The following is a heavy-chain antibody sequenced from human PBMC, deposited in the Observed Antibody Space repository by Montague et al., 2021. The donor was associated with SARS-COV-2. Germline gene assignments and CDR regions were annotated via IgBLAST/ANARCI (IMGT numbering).Heavy chain of an antibody. Sequence: SETLSLTCAVYGGSFSDFYWSWIRQPPGKGLEWIGEINHSGSSYYNPSLKSRVTISVDTSKNQFSLKLSSVTAADTAVYYCASRNRGNRGAFDIWGQGTMVTASS. J-gene: IGHJ3*02. D-gene: IGHD3-10*01. CDR1: GGSFSDFY. V-gene: IGHV4-34*01. CDR3: ASRNRGNRGAFDI. CDR2: INHSGSS.